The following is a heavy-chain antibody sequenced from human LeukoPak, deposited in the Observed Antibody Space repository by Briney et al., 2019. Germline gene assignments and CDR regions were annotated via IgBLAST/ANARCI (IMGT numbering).Heavy chain of an antibody. D-gene: IGHD4-11*01. CDR3: ARQRTTDYYYYMDV. Sequence: SETLSLTCTVSGGSISSSSYYWGWIRQPPGKGLEWIGSIYYSGGTYYNPSLKSRVTISVDTSKNQFSLKLSSVTAADTAVYYCARQRTTDYYYYMDVWGKGTTVTVSS. V-gene: IGHV4-39*01. CDR1: GGSISSSSYY. J-gene: IGHJ6*03. CDR2: IYYSGGT.